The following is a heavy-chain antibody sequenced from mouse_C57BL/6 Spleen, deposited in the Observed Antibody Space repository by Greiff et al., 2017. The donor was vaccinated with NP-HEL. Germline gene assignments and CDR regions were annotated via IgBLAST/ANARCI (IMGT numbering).Heavy chain of an antibody. V-gene: IGHV1-47*01. CDR3: ARRGDYGSSYDWYFDV. D-gene: IGHD1-1*01. CDR1: GYTFTTYP. CDR2: FHPYNDDT. Sequence: QVQLQQSGAELVKPGASVKMSCKASGYTFTTYPIEWMKQNHGKSLEWIGNFHPYNDDTKYNEKFKGKATLTVEKSSSTVYLELSRLTSDDSAVYYCARRGDYGSSYDWYFDVWGTGTTVTVSS. J-gene: IGHJ1*03.